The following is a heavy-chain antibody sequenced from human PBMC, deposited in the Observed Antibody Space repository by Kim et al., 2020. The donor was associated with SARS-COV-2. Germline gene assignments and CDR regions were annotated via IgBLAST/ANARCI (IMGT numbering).Heavy chain of an antibody. Sequence: GGSLRLSCAASGLIFSSCDMYWVRQAPGKGLEWVSYISRSSSHIYYADSVRGRFTISRDNARNSLYLQMDSLRVEDTAVYYCARDDGEAARWSGMDVWGQGTTVSVSS. CDR2: ISRSSSHI. J-gene: IGHJ6*02. V-gene: IGHV3-21*01. D-gene: IGHD6-6*01. CDR3: ARDDGEAARWSGMDV. CDR1: GLIFSSCD.